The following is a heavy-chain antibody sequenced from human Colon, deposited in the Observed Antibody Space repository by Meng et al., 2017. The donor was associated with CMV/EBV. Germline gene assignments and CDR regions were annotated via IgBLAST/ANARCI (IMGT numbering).Heavy chain of an antibody. CDR2: SYYGGNT. D-gene: IGHD5-24*01. J-gene: IGHJ6*02. Sequence: GESLKISCATSGFTFSSYTMHWVRQAPGKGLERVAVSYYGGNTYYADSVKGRFTISRDNSKNSLYLQINSLRGEDTAVYYCARVMTTITTLARDVWGQGTTVTVSS. CDR1: GFTFSSYT. V-gene: IGHV3-30*14. CDR3: ARVMTTITTLARDV.